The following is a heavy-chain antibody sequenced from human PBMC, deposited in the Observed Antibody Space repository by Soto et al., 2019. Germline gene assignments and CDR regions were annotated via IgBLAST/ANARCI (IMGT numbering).Heavy chain of an antibody. J-gene: IGHJ5*02. CDR1: GYSFSTSW. CDR3: APRAEYYDFWSGYYGA. CDR2: IYPSDSDT. D-gene: IGHD3-3*01. Sequence: GESLKISCKGSGYSFSTSWIGWVRLLSGKGLEWMGTIYPSDSDTRYSPSFQGQVIISADKSTSTAYLQWRSLKASDTATYYCAPRAEYYDFWSGYYGAWGQGTLVTVSS. V-gene: IGHV5-51*01.